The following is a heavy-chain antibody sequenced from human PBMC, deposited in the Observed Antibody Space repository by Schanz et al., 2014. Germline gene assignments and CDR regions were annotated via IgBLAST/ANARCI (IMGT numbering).Heavy chain of an antibody. Sequence: QVQLVQSGAEVKKPGSSVKVSCKASGGTFSSYTISWVRQAPGQGLEWMGRIIPVLAIADYAQKFQGRVTMTTDTSTSTAYMELRSLRSDDTAVYYCARGRTFDYWGQGTLVTVSS. V-gene: IGHV1-69*02. CDR2: IIPVLAIA. CDR1: GGTFSSYT. J-gene: IGHJ4*02. CDR3: ARGRTFDY.